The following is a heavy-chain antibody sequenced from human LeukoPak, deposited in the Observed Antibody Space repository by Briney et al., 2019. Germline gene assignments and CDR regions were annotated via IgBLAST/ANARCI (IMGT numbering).Heavy chain of an antibody. D-gene: IGHD4-11*01. CDR3: ARGGVTTYFDY. CDR1: GGSFSGYY. V-gene: IGHV4-34*01. J-gene: IGHJ4*02. CDR2: INHSGST. Sequence: SSETLSLTCAVYGGSFSGYYWSWVRQPPGKGLEWIGEINHSGSTNYNPSLKSRVTISVDTSKNPFSLKLSSVTAADTAVYYCARGGVTTYFDYWGQGTLVTVSS.